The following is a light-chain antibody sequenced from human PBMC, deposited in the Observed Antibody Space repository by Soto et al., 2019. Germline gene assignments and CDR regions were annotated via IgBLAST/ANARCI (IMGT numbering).Light chain of an antibody. Sequence: EIVMTQSPATLSVSPGERATLSCRASQSISNNLAWYQQKPGQAPRLLIYGASTRATGIPARFSGSGSGTEFTLTISSLQSEDFAVYCCQHYNDLPLTFGGGTKVEIK. CDR3: QHYNDLPLT. J-gene: IGKJ4*02. V-gene: IGKV3-15*01. CDR1: QSISNN. CDR2: GAS.